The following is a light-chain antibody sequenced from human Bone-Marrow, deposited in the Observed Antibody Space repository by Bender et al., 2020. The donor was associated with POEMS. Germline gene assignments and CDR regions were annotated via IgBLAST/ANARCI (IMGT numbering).Light chain of an antibody. CDR2: RNH. V-gene: IGLV1-47*01. CDR1: NSNIGTNA. CDR3: ATWHDSLSAWV. Sequence: QSVLTQPPSASGTPGQRVTISCSGSNSNIGTNAVNWYQQFPGTAPKPVIYRNHERPAGVPDRFSGSKSGTSASLAISGLRSEDEADYYCATWHDSLSAWVFGGGTKLTVL. J-gene: IGLJ3*02.